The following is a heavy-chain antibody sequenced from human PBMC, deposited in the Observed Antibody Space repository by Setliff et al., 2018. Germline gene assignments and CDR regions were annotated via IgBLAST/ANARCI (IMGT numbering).Heavy chain of an antibody. CDR3: ARIFLYGTSWYFDN. J-gene: IGHJ4*02. CDR2: IIPIFGTT. Sequence: SVKVSCKASGGTFSSYGISWVRQAPGQGLEWMGGIIPIFGTTNYAQRFQGRVTITTDESTSTAYMELSSLRAEDTAVYFCARIFLYGTSWYFDNWGQGTLVTVSS. CDR1: GGTFSSYG. D-gene: IGHD3-3*01. V-gene: IGHV1-69*05.